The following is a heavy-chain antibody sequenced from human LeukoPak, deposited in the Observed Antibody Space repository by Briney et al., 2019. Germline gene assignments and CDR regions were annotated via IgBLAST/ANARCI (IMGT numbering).Heavy chain of an antibody. CDR3: ARGPWWHYFDY. V-gene: IGHV1-8*03. Sequence: GASVKVSCKASGYTFTSYDINWVRQATGQGLEWMGWMNPNSGNTGYAQKFQGRVTITRNTSIGTAYMELSSLRSEDTAVYYCARGPWWHYFDYWGQGTLVTVSS. D-gene: IGHD2-15*01. CDR1: GYTFTSYD. CDR2: MNPNSGNT. J-gene: IGHJ4*02.